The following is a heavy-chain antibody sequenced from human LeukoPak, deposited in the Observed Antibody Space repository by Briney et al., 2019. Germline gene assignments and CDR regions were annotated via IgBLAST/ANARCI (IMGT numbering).Heavy chain of an antibody. Sequence: KAGGSLRLSCAASGLTVSSNYMSWVRQAPGKGLEWVSSISSSSSYIYYADSVKGRFTISRDNAKNSLYLQMNSLRAEDTAVYYCARGRGVFIYVGVGYFDYWGQGTLVTVSS. V-gene: IGHV3-21*01. D-gene: IGHD3-16*02. CDR3: ARGRGVFIYVGVGYFDY. CDR2: ISSSSSYI. CDR1: GLTVSSNY. J-gene: IGHJ4*02.